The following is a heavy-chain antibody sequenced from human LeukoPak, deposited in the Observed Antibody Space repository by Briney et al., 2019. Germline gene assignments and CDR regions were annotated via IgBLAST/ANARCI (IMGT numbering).Heavy chain of an antibody. CDR3: ARDRGLLWFGELLVGYYYYYMDV. CDR1: GGSISSYY. CDR2: IYYSGST. Sequence: PSETLSLTCTVSGGSISSYYWSWIRQPPGKGLEWIGYIYYSGSTNYNPSLKSRVTISVDTSKNQFSLKLSSVTAADTAVYYCARDRGLLWFGELLVGYYYYYMDVWGKGTTVTISS. J-gene: IGHJ6*03. D-gene: IGHD3-10*01. V-gene: IGHV4-59*12.